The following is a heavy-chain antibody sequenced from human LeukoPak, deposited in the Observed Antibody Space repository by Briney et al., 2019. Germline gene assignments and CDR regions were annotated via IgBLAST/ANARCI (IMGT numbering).Heavy chain of an antibody. CDR1: GFGFTNFG. CDR3: ARSPRDSRDWTGSLDF. J-gene: IGHJ4*02. V-gene: IGHV3-30*03. CDR2: ISYSGSVQ. D-gene: IGHD3-22*01. Sequence: PGGSLRLSCAASGFGFTNFGMHWARQAPGKGLEWVSVISYSGSVQFYADSVKGRFTISRDDSKNTVYLQMNSLRVEDTAVYYCARSPRDSRDWTGSLDFWGQGALVTVSS.